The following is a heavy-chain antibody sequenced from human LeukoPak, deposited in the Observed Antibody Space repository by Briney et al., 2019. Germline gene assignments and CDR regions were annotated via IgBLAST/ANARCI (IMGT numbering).Heavy chain of an antibody. V-gene: IGHV4-30-2*01. J-gene: IGHJ4*02. Sequence: SETLSLTCTVSGGSISSGGYYWSWIRQHPGKGLEWIGYIYHSGSTYYNPSLKSRVTISVDRSKNQFSLKLSSVTAADTAVYYCARAYCGGDCGEFDYWGQGTLVTVSP. CDR1: GGSISSGGYY. D-gene: IGHD2-21*02. CDR2: IYHSGST. CDR3: ARAYCGGDCGEFDY.